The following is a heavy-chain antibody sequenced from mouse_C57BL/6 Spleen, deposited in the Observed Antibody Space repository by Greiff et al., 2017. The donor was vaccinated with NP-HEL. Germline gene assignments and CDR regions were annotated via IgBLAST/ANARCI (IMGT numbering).Heavy chain of an antibody. CDR2: IRLKSDNYAT. V-gene: IGHV6-3*01. CDR1: GFTFSNYW. CDR3: TVSPGYYWFAY. Sequence: EVKLQESGGGLVQPGGSMKLSCVASGFTFSNYWMNWVRQSPEKGLEWVAQIRLKSDNYATHYAESVKGRFTISRDDSKSSVYLQMNNLRAEDTGIYYCTVSPGYYWFAYWGQGTLVTVSA. D-gene: IGHD2-3*01. J-gene: IGHJ3*01.